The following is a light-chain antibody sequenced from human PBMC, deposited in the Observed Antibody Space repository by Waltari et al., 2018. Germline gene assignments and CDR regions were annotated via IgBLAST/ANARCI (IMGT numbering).Light chain of an antibody. CDR2: KAS. Sequence: DIQMTQSPSTLSASVVDRVTITCRASQSINSWLAWYQQKPGKAPKLLIYKASTLERGVPSRFSGSESGTEFTLTISSLQSDDLATYYCQQYSNYSRTFGQGTKVEIK. CDR1: QSINSW. J-gene: IGKJ1*01. CDR3: QQYSNYSRT. V-gene: IGKV1-5*03.